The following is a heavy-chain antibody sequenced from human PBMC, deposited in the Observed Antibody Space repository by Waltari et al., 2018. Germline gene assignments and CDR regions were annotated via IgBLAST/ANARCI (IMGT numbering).Heavy chain of an antibody. V-gene: IGHV4-39*01. J-gene: IGHJ5*02. CDR1: GDSISSGPYY. CDR2: VYYSGNP. CDR3: ARHASWFDP. Sequence: QVRLQESGPGLVRPSETLSLTCTVSGDSISSGPYYWGWIRQAPGKGLEWIGSVYYSGNPFYNPYLKGRVTMSIDTSKNLFSLNLDSVTAADTAVYYCARHASWFDPWGQGTLVTVSS.